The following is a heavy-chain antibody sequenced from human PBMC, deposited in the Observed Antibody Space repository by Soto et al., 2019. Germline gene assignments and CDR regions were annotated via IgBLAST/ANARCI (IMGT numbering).Heavy chain of an antibody. D-gene: IGHD2-2*01. J-gene: IGHJ4*02. CDR3: ATDLIVLLPPPRNFFDY. CDR2: FNPKDGEA. V-gene: IGHV1-24*01. CDR1: LTKFS. Sequence: LTKFSMHWVRQAPGKGLEWMGGFNPKDGEAIYPQKFQGRVTMTEDTSTDTAYMELSGLRSEDTAVYYCATDLIVLLPPPRNFFDYWGQGTLVTVSS.